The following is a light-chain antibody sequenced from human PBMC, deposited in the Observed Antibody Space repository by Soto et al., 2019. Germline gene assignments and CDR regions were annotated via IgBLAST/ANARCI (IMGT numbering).Light chain of an antibody. Sequence: DIQMTQSPSTLSASVGDRVTITCRADQNLGSWLAWYQQKPGKAPNILIYDASSLESGVPSRFSGSGSGTKFTLTISSLQPDDVATYFCQHLHSYPYTFGQGTKLEI. CDR3: QHLHSYPYT. V-gene: IGKV1-5*01. CDR1: QNLGSW. CDR2: DAS. J-gene: IGKJ2*01.